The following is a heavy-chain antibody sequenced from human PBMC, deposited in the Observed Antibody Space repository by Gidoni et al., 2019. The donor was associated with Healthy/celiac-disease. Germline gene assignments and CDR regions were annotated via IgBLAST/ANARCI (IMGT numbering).Heavy chain of an antibody. V-gene: IGHV3-20*04. J-gene: IGHJ4*02. CDR3: ARDDGYYDSSGYFHDY. CDR2: INWNGGST. CDR1: GVTCDDYG. D-gene: IGHD3-22*01. Sequence: EVQLVESGGGVVRPGGALRLSCAAYGVTCDDYGMSWGRQAPGKGLAWVSGINWNGGSTGYADSVKGRFTISRDHAKNSLYLQMNSLRAEDTALYYCARDDGYYDSSGYFHDYWGQGTLVTVSS.